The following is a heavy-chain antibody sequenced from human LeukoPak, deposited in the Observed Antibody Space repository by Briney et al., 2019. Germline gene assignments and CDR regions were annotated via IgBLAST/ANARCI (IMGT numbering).Heavy chain of an antibody. CDR1: GYTFTSYY. CDR3: ARARDGYNDLDY. V-gene: IGHV1-46*01. Sequence: ASVTVSCKASGYTFTSYYMHWVRQAPGQGLEWMGIINPSGGSTSYAQKFQGRVTMTRDMSTSTVYMELSSLRSEDTAVYYCARARDGYNDLDYWGQGTLVTVSS. D-gene: IGHD5-24*01. CDR2: INPSGGST. J-gene: IGHJ4*02.